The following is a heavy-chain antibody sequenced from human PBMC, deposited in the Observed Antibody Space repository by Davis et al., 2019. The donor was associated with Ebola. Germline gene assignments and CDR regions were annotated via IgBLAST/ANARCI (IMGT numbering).Heavy chain of an antibody. V-gene: IGHV3-21*04. CDR1: GFSFETYL. Sequence: GESLKISCAASGFSFETYLMNWVRQAPGKGLEWVASIDSVSIFINYADSVKGRFTISRNNAKNSLFLQMDSLRVEDTAVYYCARLLGTASTYDYWGQGTLVTVSS. CDR3: ARLLGTASTYDY. J-gene: IGHJ4*02. D-gene: IGHD1-7*01. CDR2: IDSVSIFI.